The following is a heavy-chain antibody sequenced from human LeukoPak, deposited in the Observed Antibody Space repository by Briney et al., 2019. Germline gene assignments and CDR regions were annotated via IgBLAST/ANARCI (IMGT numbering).Heavy chain of an antibody. CDR3: AKDRFYYYYYYGMDV. Sequence: GGSLRLSCVASGFTFDNSAMHWVRQAPGKGLEWVSLISGDGGSTYYADSVMGRSTISRDNSRNSLYLQMNSLRTEDTALYYCAKDRFYYYYYYGMDVWGQGTTVTVSS. D-gene: IGHD3-10*01. V-gene: IGHV3-43*02. J-gene: IGHJ6*02. CDR2: ISGDGGST. CDR1: GFTFDNSA.